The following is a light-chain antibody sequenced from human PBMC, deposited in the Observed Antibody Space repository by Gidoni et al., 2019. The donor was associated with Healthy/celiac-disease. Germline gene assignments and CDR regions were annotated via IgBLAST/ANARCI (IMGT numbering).Light chain of an antibody. V-gene: IGKV3-20*01. CDR1: QSVSRSY. J-gene: IGKJ1*01. CDR2: GAS. Sequence: EIVLTQSPGTLSLSPGERATLSCRASQSVSRSYLAWYQQKPGQAPRLLIYGASSRATGSPDRFSGSGSGTDFTLTISRLEPEDFAVYYCQQYGSSPTTFXQXTKVEIK. CDR3: QQYGSSPTT.